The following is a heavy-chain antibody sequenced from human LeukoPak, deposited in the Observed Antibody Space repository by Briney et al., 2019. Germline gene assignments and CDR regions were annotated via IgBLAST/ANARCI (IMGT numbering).Heavy chain of an antibody. J-gene: IGHJ4*02. CDR2: ISGRGGST. CDR3: AKTTSYYDVLTGGYYFDY. CDR1: GFTFSTHA. Sequence: GGSLRLSCAASGFTFSTHALSWVRQAPGKRLGWVSSISGRGGSTYYADSVKGRFTISRDNSKNTLYLQMNSLRAEDTALYFCAKTTSYYDVLTGGYYFDYWGQGTLVTVSS. D-gene: IGHD3-9*01. V-gene: IGHV3-23*01.